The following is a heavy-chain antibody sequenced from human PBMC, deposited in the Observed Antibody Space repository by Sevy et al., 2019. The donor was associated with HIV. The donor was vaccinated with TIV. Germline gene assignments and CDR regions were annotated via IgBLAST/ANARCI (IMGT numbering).Heavy chain of an antibody. D-gene: IGHD6-13*01. V-gene: IGHV3-72*01. J-gene: IGHJ4*02. Sequence: GGSLRLSCAASGFTFSDHYMEWVRQAPGKGLEWVGRTRNKADSYTTEYAASVKGRFTISRDDSKNSLYLQMNSLKTEETAGYYWATHAGIAAAGRVFDYGGRGSRSPSPQ. CDR3: ATHAGIAAAGRVFDY. CDR2: TRNKADSYTT. CDR1: GFTFSDHY.